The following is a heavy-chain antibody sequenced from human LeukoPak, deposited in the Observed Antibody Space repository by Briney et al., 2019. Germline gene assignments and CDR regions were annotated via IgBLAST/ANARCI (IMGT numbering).Heavy chain of an antibody. CDR3: ARGSSWGGYYYYYMDV. V-gene: IGHV1-8*03. Sequence: ASVKVSCKASGYTFTSYDINWVRQATGQGLEWMGWMNPNSGNTGYAQKFQGRVTITRNTSISTAYMELSSLRSEDTAVYYYARGSSWGGYYYYYMDVWGKGTTVTVSS. CDR2: MNPNSGNT. J-gene: IGHJ6*03. D-gene: IGHD2-2*01. CDR1: GYTFTSYD.